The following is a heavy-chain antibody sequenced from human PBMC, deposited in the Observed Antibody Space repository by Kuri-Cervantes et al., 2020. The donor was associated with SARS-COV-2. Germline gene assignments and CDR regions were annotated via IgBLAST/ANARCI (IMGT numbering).Heavy chain of an antibody. V-gene: IGHV3-21*01. Sequence: ETLSLTCAASGFTFSSYSMNWVRQAPGKGLEWVSSISSSSSYIYYADSVKGRFTISRDNAKNSLYLQMNSLRAEDTAVYYCARAAVGYGPSDYWGQGTLVTVSS. D-gene: IGHD5-12*01. J-gene: IGHJ4*02. CDR3: ARAAVGYGPSDY. CDR2: ISSSSSYI. CDR1: GFTFSSYS.